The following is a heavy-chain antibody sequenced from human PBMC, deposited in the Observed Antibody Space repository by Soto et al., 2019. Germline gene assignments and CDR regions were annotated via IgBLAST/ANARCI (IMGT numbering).Heavy chain of an antibody. V-gene: IGHV1-69*06. CDR3: ATHLEYRSSYGGYYFDY. D-gene: IGHD6-6*01. J-gene: IGHJ4*02. CDR1: GGTFSSYA. Sequence: SVKVSCKASGGTFSSYAISWVRQAPGQGLEWMGGIIPIFGTANYAQKFQGRVTITADKSTSTAYMELSSLRSEDTAVYYCATHLEYRSSYGGYYFDYWGQGTLVTVSS. CDR2: IIPIFGTA.